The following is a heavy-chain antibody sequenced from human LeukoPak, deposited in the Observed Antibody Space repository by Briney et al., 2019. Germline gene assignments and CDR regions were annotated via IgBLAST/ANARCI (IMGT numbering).Heavy chain of an antibody. Sequence: SETLSLTCTVSGGSISSYYWSWIRQPPGKGLEWIGYVYTSGSTNYNPSLKSRVAISVDTSKNQFSLKLSSVTAADTAVYYCARGYSGYTSFDYWGQGTLVTVSS. J-gene: IGHJ4*02. CDR1: GGSISSYY. V-gene: IGHV4-4*09. CDR3: ARGYSGYTSFDY. CDR2: VYTSGST. D-gene: IGHD5-12*01.